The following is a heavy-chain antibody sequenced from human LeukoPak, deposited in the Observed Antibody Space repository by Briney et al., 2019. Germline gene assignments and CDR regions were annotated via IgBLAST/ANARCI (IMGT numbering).Heavy chain of an antibody. V-gene: IGHV4-59*08. CDR2: IYNSGST. D-gene: IGHD5-12*01. Sequence: SDTLSLTRTASGDSISSHYWSWTTHPPGKGREWIGYIYNSGSTNYNPSLKSRVTISVDTSKNQFSLKLNSATAADTAVYYCARHTVALWYFDLWGRGTLVTVSS. CDR1: GDSISSHY. CDR3: ARHTVALWYFDL. J-gene: IGHJ2*01.